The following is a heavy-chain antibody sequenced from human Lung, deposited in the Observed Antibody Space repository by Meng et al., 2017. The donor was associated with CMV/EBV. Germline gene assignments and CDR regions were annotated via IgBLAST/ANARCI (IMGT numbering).Heavy chain of an antibody. CDR3: ASVFGVFDY. Sequence: LSLTCAASGFTFSSYNMNWVRQAPGKGLEWVSYISTSSSIMYYADSVKGRFTISRDNAKNSLYLQMNSLRAEDTAVYYCASVFGVFDYWGQGALVTVSS. V-gene: IGHV3-48*04. J-gene: IGHJ4*02. CDR1: GFTFSSYN. CDR2: ISTSSSIM. D-gene: IGHD3-16*01.